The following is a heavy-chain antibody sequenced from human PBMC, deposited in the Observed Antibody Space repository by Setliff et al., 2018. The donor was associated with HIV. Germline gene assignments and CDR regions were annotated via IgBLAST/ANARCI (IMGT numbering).Heavy chain of an antibody. D-gene: IGHD3-22*01. CDR3: ARAPFYSGYDSHDSSGYYLDAFDI. CDR1: GGSIRSNSYY. Sequence: SETLSLTCSVSGGSIRSNSYYWGWIRQPPGKGLAWIGSISYSGNTYPSPSLKSRVTISVDTSKKQFSLKVNSVTAADTAVYYCARAPFYSGYDSHDSSGYYLDAFDIWGPGTMVTVSS. J-gene: IGHJ3*02. CDR2: ISYSGNT. V-gene: IGHV4-39*07.